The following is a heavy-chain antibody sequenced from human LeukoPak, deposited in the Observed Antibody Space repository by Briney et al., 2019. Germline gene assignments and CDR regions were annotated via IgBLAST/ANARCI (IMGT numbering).Heavy chain of an antibody. J-gene: IGHJ4*02. V-gene: IGHV3-30*03. CDR2: ISYDGSDK. Sequence: GGSLRLSCAASGFAFSSYEMHWVRQAPGKGLEWVAVISYDGSDKYYVDSVKGRFTISRDNSKNTLYLQMHSLKAEDAAVYYCARVLSGSYDNYFDYWGRGTLVSVSS. CDR1: GFAFSSYE. D-gene: IGHD1-26*01. CDR3: ARVLSGSYDNYFDY.